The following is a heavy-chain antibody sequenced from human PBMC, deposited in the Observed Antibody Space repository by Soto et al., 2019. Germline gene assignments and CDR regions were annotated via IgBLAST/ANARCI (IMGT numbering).Heavy chain of an antibody. J-gene: IGHJ4*02. V-gene: IGHV1-69*13. Sequence: SVKVSCKASGGTFSSYAISWVRQAPGQGLEWMGGIIPIFGTANYAQKFQGRVTITADESTSTAYMELSSLRSEDTAVYYCARGWLDYYDSSGYRFDYWGQGTLVTVSS. CDR2: IIPIFGTA. D-gene: IGHD3-22*01. CDR3: ARGWLDYYDSSGYRFDY. CDR1: GGTFSSYA.